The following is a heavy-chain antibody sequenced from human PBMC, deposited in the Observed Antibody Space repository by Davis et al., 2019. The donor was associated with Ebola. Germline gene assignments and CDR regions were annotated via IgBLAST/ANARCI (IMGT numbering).Heavy chain of an antibody. CDR3: AKSVNLFGWLDL. J-gene: IGHJ5*02. CDR1: GGSISSTTYY. D-gene: IGHD3-10*02. CDR2: IYKVGTT. Sequence: PSETLSLTCSVSGGSISSTTYYWAWIRQSPGQGLQWIGSIYKVGTTYYNPSLSGRVTISIDAFKNQFSLRLSSVTAADTAVYYCAKSVNLFGWLDLWGQGTLVTVSS. V-gene: IGHV4-39*07.